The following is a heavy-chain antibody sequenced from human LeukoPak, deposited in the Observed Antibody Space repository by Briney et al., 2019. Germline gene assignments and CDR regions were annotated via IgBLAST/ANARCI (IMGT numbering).Heavy chain of an antibody. CDR2: IYYSGSS. CDR1: GGSISSYY. CDR3: ARATIYYDSINGAFDI. J-gene: IGHJ3*02. D-gene: IGHD3-22*01. V-gene: IGHV4-59*08. Sequence: PSETLSLTCTVSGGSISSYYWSWIRQPPGKGLEWIGYIYYSGSSYYNPSLKSRLTISVDTSKNQFSLKLSSVTAADTALYYCARATIYYDSINGAFDIWGQGTMVTVSS.